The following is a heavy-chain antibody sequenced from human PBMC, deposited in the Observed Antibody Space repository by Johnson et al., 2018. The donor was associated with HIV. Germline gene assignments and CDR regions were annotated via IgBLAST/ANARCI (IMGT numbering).Heavy chain of an antibody. CDR2: ISYDGSDK. V-gene: IGHV3-30*04. CDR3: ARWSRYTYDNDDVYLLQAFDV. J-gene: IGHJ3*01. D-gene: IGHD3-16*01. CDR1: GFTFSSYG. Sequence: QVQLVESGGGVVQSGRSLILSCAASGFTFSSYGMHWVRQAPAKGLEWVAVISYDGSDKDYADSVKGRFTISRDSSKNTLYLQMNSLRIEDTAVYYCARWSRYTYDNDDVYLLQAFDVWGQGTVVTVSS.